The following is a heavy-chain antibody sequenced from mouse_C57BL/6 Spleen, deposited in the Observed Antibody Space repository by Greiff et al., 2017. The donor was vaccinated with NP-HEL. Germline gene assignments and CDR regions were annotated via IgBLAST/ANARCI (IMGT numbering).Heavy chain of an antibody. CDR3: AREGYYGSSGFAY. V-gene: IGHV3-1*01. CDR2: ISYSGST. D-gene: IGHD1-1*01. J-gene: IGHJ3*01. Sequence: EVKLVESGPGMVKPSQSLSLTCTVTGYSITSGYDWHWIRHFPGNKLEWMGSISYSGSTNYNPSLKSRISITHDTSKNHFFLKLNSVTTEDTATYYCAREGYYGSSGFAYWGQGTLVTVSA. CDR1: GYSITSGYD.